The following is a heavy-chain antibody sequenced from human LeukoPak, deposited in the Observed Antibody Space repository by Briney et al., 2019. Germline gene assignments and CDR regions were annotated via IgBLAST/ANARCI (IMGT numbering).Heavy chain of an antibody. Sequence: SETLSLTCTVSGGSISSSSYYWGWIRQPPGKGLEWIGSIYYSGSTYYNPSLKSRVTISVDTSKNQFSLKLSSVTAADTAVYYCAREIVVRSVGWFDPWGQGTLVTVSS. CDR1: GGSISSSSYY. CDR3: AREIVVRSVGWFDP. V-gene: IGHV4-39*07. D-gene: IGHD3-22*01. CDR2: IYYSGST. J-gene: IGHJ5*02.